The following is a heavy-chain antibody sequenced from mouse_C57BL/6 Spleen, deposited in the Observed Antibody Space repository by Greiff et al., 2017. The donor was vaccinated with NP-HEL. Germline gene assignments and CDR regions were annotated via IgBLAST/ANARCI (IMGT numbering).Heavy chain of an antibody. V-gene: IGHV1-69*01. D-gene: IGHD2-3*01. Sequence: QVQLQQSGAELVMPGASVKLSCKASGYTFTSYWMHWVKQRPGQGLEWIGEIDPSDSYTNYNQKFKGKSTLTVDKSSSTAYMQLSSLTSEDSAVYYCARKILGYDGYEYYFDYWGQGTTLTVSS. J-gene: IGHJ2*01. CDR3: ARKILGYDGYEYYFDY. CDR1: GYTFTSYW. CDR2: IDPSDSYT.